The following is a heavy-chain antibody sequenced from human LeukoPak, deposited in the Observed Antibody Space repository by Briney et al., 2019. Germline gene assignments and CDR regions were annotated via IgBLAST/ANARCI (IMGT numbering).Heavy chain of an antibody. CDR3: ARLRRNSDSSGYYYYYDY. V-gene: IGHV3-21*01. CDR2: ISVRSNYI. CDR1: GFTFSRYW. D-gene: IGHD3-22*01. J-gene: IGHJ4*02. Sequence: GGSLRLSCAASGFTFSRYWIHWFRQAPGKGLEWVSSISVRSNYIYYADSVRGRFSISRDDARNSLYLQMDSLRGDDTAVYYCARLRRNSDSSGYYYYYDYWGQGTLVTVSS.